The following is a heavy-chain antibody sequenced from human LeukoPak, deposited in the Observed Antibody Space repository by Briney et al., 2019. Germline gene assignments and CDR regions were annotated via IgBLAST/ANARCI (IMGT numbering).Heavy chain of an antibody. D-gene: IGHD3-10*01. V-gene: IGHV4-61*08. CDR1: GGSISSGGHY. Sequence: PSQTLSLTCSVSGGSISSGGHYWSWIRQPPGKGLEWIGYIYYSGSTNYNPSLKSRVTISVDTSKNQFSLKLSSVTAADTAVYYCARADGSGYYYYYYMDVWGKGTTVTVSS. CDR2: IYYSGST. J-gene: IGHJ6*03. CDR3: ARADGSGYYYYYYMDV.